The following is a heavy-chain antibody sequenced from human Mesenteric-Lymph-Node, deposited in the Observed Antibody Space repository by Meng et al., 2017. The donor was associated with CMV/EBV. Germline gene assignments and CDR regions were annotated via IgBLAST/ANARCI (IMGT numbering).Heavy chain of an antibody. CDR2: ISGFSDGT. D-gene: IGHD1-26*01. CDR3: AKGWSNSPYDAFEI. CDR1: GFTFRTFI. V-gene: IGHV3-23*01. Sequence: GGPLRLSCAASGFTFRTFIMSWVRQAPGKGLEWVSTISGFSDGTYYGNSVKGRFTISRDNSRNTLHLEMNSLRGEDTAVYYCAKGWSNSPYDAFEIWGQGTMVTVSS. J-gene: IGHJ3*02.